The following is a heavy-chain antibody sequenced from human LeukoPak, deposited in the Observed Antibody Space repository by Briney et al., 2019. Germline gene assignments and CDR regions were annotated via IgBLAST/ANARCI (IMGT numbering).Heavy chain of an antibody. J-gene: IGHJ4*02. V-gene: IGHV1-69*13. Sequence: SVKVSCKASGGTFSSYAISWVRRAPGQGLEWMGGIIPIFGTANYAQKFQGRVTITADESTSTAYMELSSLRSEGTAVYYCARVRSSVGAVSYYFDYWGQGTLVTVSS. CDR3: ARVRSSVGAVSYYFDY. D-gene: IGHD1-26*01. CDR1: GGTFSSYA. CDR2: IIPIFGTA.